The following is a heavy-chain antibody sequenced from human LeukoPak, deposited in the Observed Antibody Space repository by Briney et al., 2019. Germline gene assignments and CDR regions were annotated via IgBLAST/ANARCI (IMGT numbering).Heavy chain of an antibody. V-gene: IGHV4-61*01. J-gene: IGHJ5*02. D-gene: IGHD4-17*01. CDR1: GGSVSSESYY. CDR3: ASLGTTNWFDP. CDR2: IYYIRST. Sequence: PSETLSLTCTVSGGSVSSESYYWSWIRQPPGKGLEWIGYIYYIRSTNYNPSLKGRVTISVDTSKNQFSLKLSSVTAADTAVYYCASLGTTNWFDPWGQGTLVTVSS.